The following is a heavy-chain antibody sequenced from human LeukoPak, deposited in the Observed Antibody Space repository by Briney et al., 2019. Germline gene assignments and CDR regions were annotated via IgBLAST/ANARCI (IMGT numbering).Heavy chain of an antibody. CDR3: ATSTVTHLDY. CDR1: GFTFDSFD. Sequence: GGSLRLSCAASGFTFDSFDMNWVRQAPGKGLEWLSYISSSSSTIYYADSVKGRFTISRDNAKNSLHLQMNSLRAEDTAVYYCATSTVTHLDYWGQGTLVTVSS. D-gene: IGHD4-17*01. V-gene: IGHV3-48*01. CDR2: ISSSSSTI. J-gene: IGHJ4*02.